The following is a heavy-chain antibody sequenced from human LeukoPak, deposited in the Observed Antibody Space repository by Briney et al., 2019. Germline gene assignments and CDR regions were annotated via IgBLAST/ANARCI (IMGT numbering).Heavy chain of an antibody. D-gene: IGHD3-10*01. Sequence: PSETLSLTCTVSGYSIAHGFFWAWIPQPPGGGQGGRGRLYHSATTYYNTSLKRRISTSTDTFKNQFSLKLRLATAADTAVYYCARGGNRFGGFYFDYWGQGIQVIVSS. CDR2: LYHSATT. J-gene: IGHJ4*02. V-gene: IGHV4-38-2*02. CDR3: ARGGNRFGGFYFDY. CDR1: GYSIAHGFF.